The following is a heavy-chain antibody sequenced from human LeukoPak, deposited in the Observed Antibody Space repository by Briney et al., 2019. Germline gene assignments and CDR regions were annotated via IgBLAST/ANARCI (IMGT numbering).Heavy chain of an antibody. D-gene: IGHD1-14*01. CDR3: ATWTGIIPY. CDR2: IRSKAYGGTT. CDR1: GFTFGDYA. J-gene: IGHJ4*02. Sequence: QPGGSLRLSCTASGFTFGDYAMSWFRQAPGKGLEWVGFIRSKAYGGTTEYAASVKGRFTISRDNAKNSLYLQVNSLRAEDTAVYYCATWTGIIPYWGQGTLVTVSS. V-gene: IGHV3-49*03.